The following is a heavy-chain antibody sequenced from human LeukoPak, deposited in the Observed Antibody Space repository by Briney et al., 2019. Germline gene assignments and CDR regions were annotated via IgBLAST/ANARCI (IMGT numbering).Heavy chain of an antibody. CDR2: ITSSSSGI. D-gene: IGHD3-10*01. V-gene: IGHV3-48*02. CDR3: VSGDFDY. Sequence: TGGSLRLSCAASGFTFSSYNMNWVRQAPGKGLEWVSYITSSSSGIYYADSVKGRFTISRDNAKKSLYLQMNSLRDEDTAVYYCVSGDFDYWGQGTLVTVSS. J-gene: IGHJ4*02. CDR1: GFTFSSYN.